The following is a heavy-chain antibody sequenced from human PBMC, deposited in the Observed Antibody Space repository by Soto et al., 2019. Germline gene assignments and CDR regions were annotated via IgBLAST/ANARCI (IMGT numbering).Heavy chain of an antibody. V-gene: IGHV1-69*13. CDR3: ATPGRGYYYDSSGYPN. CDR1: GGTFSSYA. Sequence: SVKVSCKASGGTFSSYAISWVRQAPGQGLEWMGGIIPIFGTANYAQKFQGRVTITADESTSTAYMELSSLRSEDTAVYYCATPGRGYYYDSSGYPNWGQGTLVTVSS. CDR2: IIPIFGTA. J-gene: IGHJ4*02. D-gene: IGHD3-22*01.